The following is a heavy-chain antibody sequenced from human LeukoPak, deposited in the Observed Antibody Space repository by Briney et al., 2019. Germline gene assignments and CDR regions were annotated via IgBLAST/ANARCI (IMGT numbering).Heavy chain of an antibody. V-gene: IGHV3-7*01. J-gene: IGHJ4*02. Sequence: PGGSLRLSCTASGFTFSRSWMDWVRQAPGKGLEWVANIKEDRSQTYYMDSVRGRFTISRDNAKNSLYLQMNSLRDEDTAVYYCARDQGWLQFDYWGQGALATVSA. CDR2: IKEDRSQT. CDR1: GFTFSRSW. D-gene: IGHD5-24*01. CDR3: ARDQGWLQFDY.